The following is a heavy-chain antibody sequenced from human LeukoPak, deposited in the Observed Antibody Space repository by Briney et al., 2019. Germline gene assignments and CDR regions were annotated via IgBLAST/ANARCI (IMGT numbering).Heavy chain of an antibody. J-gene: IGHJ4*02. CDR3: AKDQHYYDSRAYYYYFDS. V-gene: IGHV1-46*01. D-gene: IGHD3-22*01. Sequence: VASVKVSCKASGYTFTSYYMHWVRQAPGQGLEWMGIINPSGGSTNYAQKFQGRVTMTRDTSTSTVYMELSSLRSEDTAVYYCAKDQHYYDSRAYYYYFDSWGPGILVTVSS. CDR1: GYTFTSYY. CDR2: INPSGGST.